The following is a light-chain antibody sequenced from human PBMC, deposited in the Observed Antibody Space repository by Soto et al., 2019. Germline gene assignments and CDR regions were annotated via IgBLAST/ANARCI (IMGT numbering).Light chain of an antibody. CDR2: EVV. J-gene: IGLJ2*01. V-gene: IGLV2-8*01. CDR3: CSYAGSCVV. CDR1: KNDIGVYDF. Sequence: QSALTQPPSASGSPGQSVTISCTGTKNDIGVYDFVSWYQHHPGKAPRLIIYEVVQRPSGVPDRFSGSKSGNTASLTVSGLQAADEADYYCCSYAGSCVVFGGGTKVTVL.